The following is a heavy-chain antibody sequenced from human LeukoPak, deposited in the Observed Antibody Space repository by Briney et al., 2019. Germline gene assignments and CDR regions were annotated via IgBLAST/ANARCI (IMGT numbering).Heavy chain of an antibody. V-gene: IGHV3-9*01. J-gene: IGHJ3*02. Sequence: GGSLRLSCEASGFSFDDYAMHWVRQVPQKGLEWVSGITWNSGSILYADSVKGRFTISRDNAKNSLYLEMTSLRAEDPALYYCAKGMGVASLIVDALDMWGQGTMVTVSS. CDR1: GFSFDDYA. CDR3: AKGMGVASLIVDALDM. D-gene: IGHD1-26*01. CDR2: ITWNSGSI.